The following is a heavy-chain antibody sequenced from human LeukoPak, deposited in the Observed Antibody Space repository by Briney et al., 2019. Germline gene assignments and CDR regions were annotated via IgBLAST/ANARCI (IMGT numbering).Heavy chain of an antibody. Sequence: PSETLSLTCAVYGGSFSGYYWSWIRQPPGKGLEWIGEINHSGSTNYNLSLKSRVTISVDTSKNQFSLKLSSVTAADTAVYYCANSIAARRKYFDLWGRGTLVTVSS. J-gene: IGHJ2*01. CDR1: GGSFSGYY. V-gene: IGHV4-34*01. CDR3: ANSIAARRKYFDL. CDR2: INHSGST. D-gene: IGHD6-6*01.